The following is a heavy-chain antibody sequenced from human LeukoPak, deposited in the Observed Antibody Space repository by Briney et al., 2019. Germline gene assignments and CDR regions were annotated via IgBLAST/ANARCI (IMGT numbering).Heavy chain of an antibody. Sequence: GGSLRLSCAASGFTFDDYAMHWVRQAPGKGLEWVSLISWDGGSTYYADSVKGRFTTSRDNSKNSLYLQMNSLRAEDTALYYCAKDGSASSSWYVHFGYYYGMDVWGKGTTVTVSS. CDR3: AKDGSASSSWYVHFGYYYGMDV. CDR2: ISWDGGST. J-gene: IGHJ6*04. CDR1: GFTFDDYA. V-gene: IGHV3-43D*04. D-gene: IGHD6-13*01.